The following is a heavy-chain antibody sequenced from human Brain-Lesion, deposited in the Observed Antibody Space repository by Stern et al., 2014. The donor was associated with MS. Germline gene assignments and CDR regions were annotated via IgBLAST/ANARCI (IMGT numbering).Heavy chain of an antibody. CDR3: ARGPYYFDDSGYHY. J-gene: IGHJ4*02. D-gene: IGHD3-22*01. CDR2: IDHSGSA. V-gene: IGHV4-34*01. Sequence: QVQLQQWGAGLLKPSETLSLTCAVSGGSFSGYYWTWIRQSPEKGLELIGQIDHSGSAKYNPSLKSRVTMSVDTSNTQFSLKLSSVTAADTAVYYCARGPYYFDDSGYHYWGQGTQVTVSS. CDR1: GGSFSGYY.